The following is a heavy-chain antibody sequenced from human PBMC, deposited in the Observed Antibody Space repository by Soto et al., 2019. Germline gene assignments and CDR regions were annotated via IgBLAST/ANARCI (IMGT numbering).Heavy chain of an antibody. V-gene: IGHV4-59*01. CDR2: IYDTGISGYTPST. CDR3: ARGEDAFFYYGLDV. J-gene: IGHJ6*02. CDR1: VRSITSSY. Sequence: AETLSLTCTVSVRSITSSYWSWIGRPPGKGLEWIAYIYDTGISGYTPSTSYNPSLKSRVTMSVDTSKSQFSLKLTSVTAADTAVYYCARGEDAFFYYGLDVWGQGITVTVSS.